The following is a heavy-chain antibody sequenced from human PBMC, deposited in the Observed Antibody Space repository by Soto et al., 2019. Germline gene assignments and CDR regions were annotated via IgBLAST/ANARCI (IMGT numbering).Heavy chain of an antibody. CDR3: ARDVRYSNRRGWFDP. CDR1: GGSFSGYY. CDR2: INHSGST. Sequence: SETLSLTCAVYGGSFSGYYWSWIRQPPGKGLEWIGEINHSGSTNYNPSLKSRVTISVDTSKNQFSLKLSSVTAADTAVYYCARDVRYSNRRGWFDPWGQGTLVTVSS. D-gene: IGHD4-4*01. J-gene: IGHJ5*02. V-gene: IGHV4-34*01.